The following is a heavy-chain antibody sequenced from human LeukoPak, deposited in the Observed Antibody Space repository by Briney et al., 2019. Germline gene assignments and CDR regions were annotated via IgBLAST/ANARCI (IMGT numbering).Heavy chain of an antibody. D-gene: IGHD3-22*01. CDR3: ARRYYDSSGYYYPDY. V-gene: IGHV4-34*01. J-gene: IGHJ4*02. CDR1: GGSFSGYY. CDR2: INHSGST. Sequence: PSETLSLTCAVYGGSFSGYYWSWIRQPPGKGLEWIGEINHSGSTNYNPSLKSRVTISVDTSKNQFSLKLSSVTAADTVVYYCARRYYDSSGYYYPDYWGQGTLVTVSS.